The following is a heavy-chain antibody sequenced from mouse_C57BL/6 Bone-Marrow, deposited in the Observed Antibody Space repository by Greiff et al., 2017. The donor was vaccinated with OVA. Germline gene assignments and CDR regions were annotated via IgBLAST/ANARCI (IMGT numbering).Heavy chain of an antibody. D-gene: IGHD2-12*01. CDR1: GYTFTSYW. V-gene: IGHV1-64*01. CDR2: IHPNSGST. J-gene: IGHJ3*01. CDR3: ARTPRYSWFAY. Sequence: QVQLQQPGAELVKPGASVKLSCKASGYTFTSYWMHWVKQRPGQGLEWIGMIHPNSGSTNYNEKFKSKATLTVDKSSSTAYMQLSSLTSEDSAVYYCARTPRYSWFAYWGQGTLVTVSA.